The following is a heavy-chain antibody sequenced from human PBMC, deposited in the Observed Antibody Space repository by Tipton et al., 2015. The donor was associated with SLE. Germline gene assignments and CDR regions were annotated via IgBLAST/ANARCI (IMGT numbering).Heavy chain of an antibody. CDR1: GFTVSSNY. Sequence: SLRLSCAASGFTVSSNYMSWVRQAPGKGLEWVSVIYSGGSTYYADSVKGRFTISRDNAKNSLYLQMNSLRAEDTAVYYCARDPLTGDPFDYWAREPWSPSPQ. CDR3: ARDPLTGDPFDY. V-gene: IGHV3-53*01. J-gene: IGHJ4*02. CDR2: IYSGGST. D-gene: IGHD7-27*01.